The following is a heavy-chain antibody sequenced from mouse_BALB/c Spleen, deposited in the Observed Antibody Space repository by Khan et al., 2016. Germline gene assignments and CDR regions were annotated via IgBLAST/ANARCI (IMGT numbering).Heavy chain of an antibody. V-gene: IGHV3-2*02. Sequence: EVELVESGPGLVKPSQSLSLTCTVTGYSITSDYAWNWIRQFPGNKLEWMGYISYSGSTSYNPSLKSRISITRDTSKNQFFLQLNSVTTEDTATYYCATGFAYWGQGTLVTVSA. CDR2: ISYSGST. CDR3: ATGFAY. CDR1: GYSITSDYA. J-gene: IGHJ3*01.